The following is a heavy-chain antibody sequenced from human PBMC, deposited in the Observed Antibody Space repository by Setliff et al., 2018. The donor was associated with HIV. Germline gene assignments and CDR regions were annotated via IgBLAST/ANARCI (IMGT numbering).Heavy chain of an antibody. V-gene: IGHV4-38-2*01. CDR2: IYHSGST. D-gene: IGHD1-26*01. J-gene: IGHJ4*02. CDR3: ARTYSGSPDY. Sequence: PSETLSLTCAVSNYSISSAYYWGWIRHPPGKGLEWIGSIYHSGSTYYNPSLKSRVTISVDTSKNQFSLKLSSVTAADTAVYYCARTYSGSPDYWGQGTLVTVSS. CDR1: NYSISSAYY.